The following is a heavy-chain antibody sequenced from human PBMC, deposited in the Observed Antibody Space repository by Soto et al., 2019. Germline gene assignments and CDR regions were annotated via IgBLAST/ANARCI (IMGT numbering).Heavy chain of an antibody. J-gene: IGHJ4*02. Sequence: QVQLVQSGAEVKKPGASVKVSCKASGYTFTSYGISWVRQAPGQGLEWMGWFSTYNGNTKYAQKLQGSVTMTIDTPTSTADMELRSLRSDDPAVFYCAREMFRGVGSDYWGQGTLVTVSS. CDR2: FSTYNGNT. CDR3: AREMFRGVGSDY. V-gene: IGHV1-18*01. D-gene: IGHD3-10*01. CDR1: GYTFTSYG.